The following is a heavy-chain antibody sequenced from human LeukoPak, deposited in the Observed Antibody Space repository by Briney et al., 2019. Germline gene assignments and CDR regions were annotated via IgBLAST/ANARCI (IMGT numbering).Heavy chain of an antibody. V-gene: IGHV4-34*01. CDR1: GGSFSGYY. J-gene: IGHJ4*02. CDR2: INHSGST. Sequence: SETLSLTCAVYGGSFSGYYWSWIRQPPGKGLEWIGEINHSGSTNHNPSLKSRVTISVDTSKNQFSLKLSSVTAADTAVYYCARDSSSWGGYFDYWGQGTLVTVSS. CDR3: ARDSSSWGGYFDY. D-gene: IGHD6-13*01.